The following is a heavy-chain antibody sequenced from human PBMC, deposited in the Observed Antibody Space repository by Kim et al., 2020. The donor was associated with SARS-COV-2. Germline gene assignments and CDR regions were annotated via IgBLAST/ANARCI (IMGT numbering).Heavy chain of an antibody. V-gene: IGHV1-69*01. Sequence: VKVSCKASGGTFSSYAISWVRQAPGQGLEWMGGIIPIFGTANYAQKFQGRVTITADESTSTAYMELSSLRSEDTAVYYCARGLMGAVAGTGYFDYWGQGTLVTVSS. D-gene: IGHD6-19*01. CDR1: GGTFSSYA. CDR3: ARGLMGAVAGTGYFDY. CDR2: IIPIFGTA. J-gene: IGHJ4*02.